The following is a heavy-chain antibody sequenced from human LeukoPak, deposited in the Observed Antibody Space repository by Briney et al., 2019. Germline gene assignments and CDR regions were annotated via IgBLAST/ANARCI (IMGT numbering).Heavy chain of an antibody. V-gene: IGHV7-4-1*02. CDR2: IDTNTGSP. D-gene: IGHD3-22*01. CDR1: GYTFTTYP. Sequence: ASVKVSCKASGYTFTTYPINWVRQAPGQGLEWMGWIDTNTGSPTYAQGLTGRFVFSLDTSVSTAFLQINSLEAEDAAQYFCVRGIDTTGYFNYWGQGTLVTVSS. J-gene: IGHJ4*02. CDR3: VRGIDTTGYFNY.